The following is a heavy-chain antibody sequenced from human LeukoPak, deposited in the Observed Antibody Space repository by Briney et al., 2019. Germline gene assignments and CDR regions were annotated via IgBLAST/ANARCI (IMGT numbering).Heavy chain of an antibody. CDR2: ISAYNGNT. Sequence: GASVKVSCKASGYTFTSYGISWVRQAPGQGLEWMGWISAYNGNTNYAQKLQGRVTMTTDTSTSTVYTELRSLRSDDTAVYYCARAYSYYYDSSGFNWFDPWGQGTLVTVSS. D-gene: IGHD3-22*01. CDR1: GYTFTSYG. J-gene: IGHJ5*02. V-gene: IGHV1-18*01. CDR3: ARAYSYYYDSSGFNWFDP.